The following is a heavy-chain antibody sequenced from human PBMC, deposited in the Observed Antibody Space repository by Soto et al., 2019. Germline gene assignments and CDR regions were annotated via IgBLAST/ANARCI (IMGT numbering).Heavy chain of an antibody. CDR2: IYYSGST. CDR3: ARQAPVCSGGSCYSDAFDI. Sequence: SETLSLTCTVSGGSISSYYWSWIRQPPGKGLEWIGYIYYSGSTNYNPSLKSRVTISVDTSKNQFSLKLSSVTAADTAVYYCARQAPVCSGGSCYSDAFDIWGQGTMVTVSS. V-gene: IGHV4-59*08. J-gene: IGHJ3*02. D-gene: IGHD2-15*01. CDR1: GGSISSYY.